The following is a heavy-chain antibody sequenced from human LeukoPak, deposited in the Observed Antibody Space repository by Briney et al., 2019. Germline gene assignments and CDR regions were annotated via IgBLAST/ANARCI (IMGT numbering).Heavy chain of an antibody. CDR2: INHSGST. D-gene: IGHD3-22*01. Sequence: PSETLSLTCAVYGGSFSGYYWSWIRQPPGKGLEWIGEINHSGSTNYNPSLKSRVTISVDTSKNQFSLKLSSVTAADTAVYYCARGLDSSGYYPLGYWGQGTLVTVSS. V-gene: IGHV4-34*01. CDR3: ARGLDSSGYYPLGY. CDR1: GGSFSGYY. J-gene: IGHJ4*02.